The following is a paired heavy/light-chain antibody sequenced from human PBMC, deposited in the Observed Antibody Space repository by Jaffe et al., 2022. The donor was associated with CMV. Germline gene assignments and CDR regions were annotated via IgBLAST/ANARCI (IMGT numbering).Light chain of an antibody. CDR2: LNGDGSH. Sequence: QLVLTQSPSASASLGASVKLTCTLTSGHSNYAIAWYQQQAEKGPRFLMKLNGDGSHTKGDGIPDRFSGSSSGAERYLTISSLQSEDEADYYCQTWGTGTYVEFGGGTKLTVL. CDR1: SGHSNYA. CDR3: QTWGTGTYVE. J-gene: IGLJ2*01. V-gene: IGLV4-69*01.
Heavy chain of an antibody. Sequence: EVQLVESGGGLVQPGGSLRLSCAASGFTFGTYAMIWVRLAPGKGLEWVSSIGGSGGATYYADSVKGRFTTSRDDSKNTLFMQLNSLRAEDTALYYCAKEVSGGSGSHYFDYWGQGTVVTVSS. CDR1: GFTFGTYA. J-gene: IGHJ4*02. V-gene: IGHV3-23*04. CDR2: IGGSGGAT. D-gene: IGHD6-19*01. CDR3: AKEVSGGSGSHYFDY.